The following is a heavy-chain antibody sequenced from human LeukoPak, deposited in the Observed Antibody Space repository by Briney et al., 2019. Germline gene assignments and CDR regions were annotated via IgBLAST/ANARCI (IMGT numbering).Heavy chain of an antibody. Sequence: ASVKVSCKASGYTFTGYYMHWVRQAPGQGLEWMGRINPNSGGTNYAQKFQGRVTKTRDTSISKAYMELSRLRSDDTAVYYCARDRYYDSSGYYEYYYYYYMDVWGKGTTVTVSS. CDR1: GYTFTGYY. D-gene: IGHD3-22*01. CDR3: ARDRYYDSSGYYEYYYYYYMDV. V-gene: IGHV1-2*06. J-gene: IGHJ6*03. CDR2: INPNSGGT.